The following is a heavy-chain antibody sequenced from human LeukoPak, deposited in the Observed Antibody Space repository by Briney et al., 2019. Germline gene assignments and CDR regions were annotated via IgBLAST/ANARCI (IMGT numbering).Heavy chain of an antibody. J-gene: IGHJ5*01. Sequence: SETLSLTCAVSGGSFSGYYWSWIRQPPGKGLEWIGEINHSGSTNYNPSLKSRVTISVDTSKNQFSLKLSSVTAADTAVYYCARNHGGWFDSWGQGTLVTVSS. CDR2: INHSGST. V-gene: IGHV4-34*01. D-gene: IGHD4-23*01. CDR1: GGSFSGYY. CDR3: ARNHGGWFDS.